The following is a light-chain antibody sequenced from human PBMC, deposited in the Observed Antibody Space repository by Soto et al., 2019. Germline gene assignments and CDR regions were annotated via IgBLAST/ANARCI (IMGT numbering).Light chain of an antibody. CDR1: SGHSSYT. J-gene: IGLJ2*01. CDR3: QTWGTGTVV. V-gene: IGLV4-69*01. Sequence: QLVLTQSPSASASLGASVKLTCTLSSGHSSYTIAWHQQRPEKGPQYLMKLNGDGSHSKGDGVPDRFSGSSSGAERYLIISSLQSEDEADYYCQTWGTGTVVFGGGTKLTVL. CDR2: LNGDGSH.